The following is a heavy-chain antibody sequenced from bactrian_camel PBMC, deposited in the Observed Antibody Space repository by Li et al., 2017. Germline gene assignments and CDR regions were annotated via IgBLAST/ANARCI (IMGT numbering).Heavy chain of an antibody. CDR1: GFPFSSSD. Sequence: VQLVESGGGFVQPGGSLRLSCAASGFPFSSSDMSWVRQAPGKGLEWVSLQKSTGLRTYYADSVKGRFTISRDNAKNTLYLQMNSLKTEDMGVYYCTAGGTRYSFWGQGTQVTVS. CDR3: TAGGTRYSF. D-gene: IGHD6*01. V-gene: IGHV3S40*01. CDR2: QKSTGLRT. J-gene: IGHJ4*01.